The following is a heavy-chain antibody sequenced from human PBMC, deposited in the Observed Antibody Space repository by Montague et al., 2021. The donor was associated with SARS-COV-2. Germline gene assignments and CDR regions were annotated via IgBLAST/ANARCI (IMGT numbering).Heavy chain of an antibody. CDR1: GGSISRCSYY. CDR3: ARRLGGSGWLDY. CDR2: IHSSGTT. D-gene: IGHD6-25*01. J-gene: IGHJ4*02. V-gene: IGHV4-39*01. Sequence: SETLSLTCTVAGGSISRCSYYWGRFSQPPGKGLEWIGYIHSSGTTYHKSRVTISVDTSKNQFSLKMTSVTAADTAVYYCARRLGGSGWLDYWGQGTLVTVSS.